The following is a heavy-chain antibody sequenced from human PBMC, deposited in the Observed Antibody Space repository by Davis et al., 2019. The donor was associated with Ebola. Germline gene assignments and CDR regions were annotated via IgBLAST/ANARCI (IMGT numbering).Heavy chain of an antibody. J-gene: IGHJ4*02. V-gene: IGHV3-21*01. D-gene: IGHD6-19*01. CDR1: RFTFSSYA. CDR2: ISSSSSYI. CDR3: EAWAVAGTDTDDY. Sequence: GESLKISCAASRFTFSSYAMHWVRQAPGKGLEWVSSISSSSSYIYYADSVKGRFTISRDNAKNSLYLQMNSLRAEDTAVYYCEAWAVAGTDTDDYWGQGTLVTVSS.